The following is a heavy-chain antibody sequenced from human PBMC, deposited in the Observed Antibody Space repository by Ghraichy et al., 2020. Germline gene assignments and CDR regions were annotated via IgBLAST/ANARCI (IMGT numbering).Heavy chain of an antibody. CDR3: ARRNPGVAGALDY. V-gene: IGHV4-39*01. D-gene: IGHD3-10*01. Sequence: SETLSLTCTVSGGSLNSDSYYWGWIRQPPGKGLEWFGSVYSSGGSFYSPSLKSRVTISLDTSRSQFSLQLSSVTAADTSLYFCARRNPGVAGALDYWGQGTLVTVSS. J-gene: IGHJ4*02. CDR1: GGSLNSDSYY. CDR2: VYSSGGS.